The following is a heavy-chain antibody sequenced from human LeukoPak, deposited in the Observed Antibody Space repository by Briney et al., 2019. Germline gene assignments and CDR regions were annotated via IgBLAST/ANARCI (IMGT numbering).Heavy chain of an antibody. CDR2: INPSGGST. V-gene: IGHV1-46*03. J-gene: IGHJ3*02. CDR1: GYTFTSYY. D-gene: IGHD6-13*01. Sequence: GASVKVSSKASGYTFTSYYMHWVRQAPGQGLEWMGIINPSGGSTSYAQKFQGRVTMTRDTSTSTVYMELSSLRSEDTAVYYCARVVAAVFDAFDIWGQGTMVTVSS. CDR3: ARVVAAVFDAFDI.